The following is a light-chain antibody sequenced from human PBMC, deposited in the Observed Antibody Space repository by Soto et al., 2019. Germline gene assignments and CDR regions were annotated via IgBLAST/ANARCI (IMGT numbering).Light chain of an antibody. CDR2: DDN. CDR3: GAWDDRQTVYV. J-gene: IGLJ1*01. V-gene: IGLV1-51*01. CDR1: SSNVGHNS. Sequence: QSVLPQPPSVSAAPGQEVTISCSGSSSNVGHNSVSWYQQLPGTAPKLLIYDDNKRPSGIPARFSGSKSGSSATLGITGLQTGDEADYYCGAWDDRQTVYVFGSGTKVTVL.